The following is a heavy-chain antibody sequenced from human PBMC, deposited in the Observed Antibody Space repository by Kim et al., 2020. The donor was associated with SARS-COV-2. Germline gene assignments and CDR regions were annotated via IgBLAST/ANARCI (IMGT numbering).Heavy chain of an antibody. Sequence: KKYAQKFQGRVTMTRDTSISTAYMELSRLRSDDTAVYYCARDTDYGGNPGWGQGTLVTVSS. D-gene: IGHD4-17*01. CDR3: ARDTDYGGNPG. CDR2: K. J-gene: IGHJ4*02. V-gene: IGHV1-2*02.